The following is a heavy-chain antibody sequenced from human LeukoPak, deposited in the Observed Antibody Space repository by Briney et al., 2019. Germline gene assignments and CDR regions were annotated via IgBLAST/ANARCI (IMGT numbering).Heavy chain of an antibody. CDR3: ARDRGSYLEPSDF. CDR2: TEGSRDAT. D-gene: IGHD1-26*01. Sequence: GGTLRLSCAVSGFTFSDYAMTWVCQAPRQGLDWVSSTEGSRDATYYADVVKGRFSVYRDNTMSTLYLQMNSLRADGTALYQCARDRGSYLEPSDFWGHGTLVTVSS. CDR1: GFTFSDYA. V-gene: IGHV3-23*01. J-gene: IGHJ4*01.